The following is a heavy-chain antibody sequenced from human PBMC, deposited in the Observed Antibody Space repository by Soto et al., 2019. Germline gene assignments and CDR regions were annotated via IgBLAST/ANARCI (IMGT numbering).Heavy chain of an antibody. V-gene: IGHV4-4*07. CDR2: LNTYGNT. D-gene: IGHD1-7*01. Sequence: SETLSLTCTVSGGSIGSYRWSWIRQPAGKGLEWIGRLNTYGNTHYNPSLKSRVTVSVDTSRNQFFLTLRSVTAADSAVYHCGRESGETWDYEASWGQGTPVTVS. CDR3: GRESGETWDYEAS. CDR1: GGSIGSYR. J-gene: IGHJ5*02.